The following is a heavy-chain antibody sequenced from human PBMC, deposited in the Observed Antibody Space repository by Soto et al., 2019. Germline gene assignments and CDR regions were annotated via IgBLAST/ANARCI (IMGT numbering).Heavy chain of an antibody. CDR1: GFTFNHYW. CDR3: CEGREIFAS. J-gene: IGHJ4*02. CDR2: INQAGTDK. Sequence: GGSLRLSCAASGFTFNHYWMAWVRQAPGKGLECVANINQAGTDKYYVDSVKGRFAISRDNTKNSVYLQMNTLRGHEMVFYGCCEGREIFASCGRRSLVIVSS. V-gene: IGHV3-7*01. D-gene: IGHD2-15*01.